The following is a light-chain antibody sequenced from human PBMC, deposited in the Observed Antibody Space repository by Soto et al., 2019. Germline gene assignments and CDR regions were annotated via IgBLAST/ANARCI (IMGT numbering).Light chain of an antibody. CDR2: SAS. V-gene: IGKV3-20*01. Sequence: EVVLTQSPGTLSLSPGERATLSCRASQSVSRSNLAWYQQKPGQAPRLLIYSASSRTSGTPDRFSGSGTGTEFTLTISGLEPEDLEVYYGQQYDSSPGTFGQGTKVEIK. J-gene: IGKJ1*01. CDR1: QSVSRSN. CDR3: QQYDSSPGT.